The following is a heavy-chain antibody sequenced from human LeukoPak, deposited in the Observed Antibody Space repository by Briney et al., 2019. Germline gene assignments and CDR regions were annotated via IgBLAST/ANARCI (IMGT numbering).Heavy chain of an antibody. J-gene: IGHJ5*02. CDR2: TYYRSKWYN. D-gene: IGHD2-2*01. CDR1: GDSVSSNSAA. Sequence: SQTLSLTCAISGDSVSSNSAAWNWIRQSPSRGLEWLGRTYYRSKWYNDYAVSVKSRITINPDTSKNQFSLQLNSETPEDTAVYYCARTQPAGVGNWFDPWGQGTLVTVSS. V-gene: IGHV6-1*01. CDR3: ARTQPAGVGNWFDP.